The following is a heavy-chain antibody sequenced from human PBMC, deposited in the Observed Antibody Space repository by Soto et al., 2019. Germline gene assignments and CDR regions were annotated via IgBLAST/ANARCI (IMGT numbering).Heavy chain of an antibody. CDR2: IFSNDEK. CDR1: GFSLSNARMG. CDR3: ARIHSNYDFWSGLVGYYYYMDV. Sequence: SGPTLVNPTETLTLTCTVSGFSLSNARMGVSWIRQPPGKALEWLAHIFSNDEKSYSTSLKSRLTISKDTSKSQVVLTMTNMDPVDTATYYCARIHSNYDFWSGLVGYYYYMDVWGKGTTVTVSS. V-gene: IGHV2-26*01. J-gene: IGHJ6*03. D-gene: IGHD3-3*01.